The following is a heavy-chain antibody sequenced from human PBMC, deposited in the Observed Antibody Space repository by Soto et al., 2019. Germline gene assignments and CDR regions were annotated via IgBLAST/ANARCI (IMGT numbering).Heavy chain of an antibody. CDR3: LKERLGTQFVLRS. CDR2: INRDCRRT. D-gene: IGHD3-16*01. CDR1: GVTFGRYT. V-gene: IGHV3-43*01. J-gene: IGHJ5*02. Sequence: PGGALRLSCAASGVTFGRYTMHLVRQGSAQCLEWVSLINRDCRRTYYADSVKGRFSISRDNERDSLHLQMSSLITEDTAVYYCLKERLGTQFVLRSWGQG.